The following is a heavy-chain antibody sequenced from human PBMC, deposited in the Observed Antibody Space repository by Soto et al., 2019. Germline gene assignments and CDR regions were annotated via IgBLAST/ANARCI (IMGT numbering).Heavy chain of an antibody. CDR2: TYFRSKWYN. J-gene: IGHJ5*02. CDR1: GDSVSSNTAS. CDR3: AKGDNLKHTTTSEFDT. Sequence: SQTLSLTCAISGDSVSSNTASWDWIRQSPSRGLEWLGRTYFRSKWYNDYAVSVKSRIIINPDTSNNQFSLQLNSVTPEDTAVYLGAKGDNLKHTTTSEFDTLALGIMVPVS. D-gene: IGHD1-1*01. V-gene: IGHV6-1*01.